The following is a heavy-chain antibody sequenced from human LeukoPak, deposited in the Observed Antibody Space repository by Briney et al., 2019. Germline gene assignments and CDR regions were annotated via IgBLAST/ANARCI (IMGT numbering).Heavy chain of an antibody. J-gene: IGHJ4*02. D-gene: IGHD3-22*01. V-gene: IGHV4-39*07. CDR1: GVSISSGGYY. Sequence: SETLSLTCTVSGVSISSGGYYWSWIRQPPGKGLEWIGEINHSGSTNYNPSLKSRVTISVDTSKNQFSLKLSSVTAADTAVYYCARERHYYDSSGYYGYWGQGTLVTVSS. CDR3: ARERHYYDSSGYYGY. CDR2: INHSGST.